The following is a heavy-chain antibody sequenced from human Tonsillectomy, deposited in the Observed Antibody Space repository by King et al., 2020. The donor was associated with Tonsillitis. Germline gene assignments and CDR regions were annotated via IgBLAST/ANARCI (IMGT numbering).Heavy chain of an antibody. Sequence: VQLVESGGGVVQPGRSLRLSCAASGFTFSSYGMHWVRQAPGKGLEWVAVISYDGSNKYYAESVKGRFTISRDNSKNTLYLQMNSLRAEDTAVYYCAKELGSSSSGFFGDYYYGMDVWGQGTTVTVSS. J-gene: IGHJ6*02. CDR2: ISYDGSNK. CDR3: AKELGSSSSGFFGDYYYGMDV. D-gene: IGHD6-6*01. CDR1: GFTFSSYG. V-gene: IGHV3-30*18.